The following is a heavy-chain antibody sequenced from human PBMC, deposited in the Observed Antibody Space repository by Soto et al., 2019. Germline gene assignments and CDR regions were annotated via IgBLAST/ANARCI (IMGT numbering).Heavy chain of an antibody. CDR2: INPNSGGT. J-gene: IGHJ3*02. V-gene: IGHV1-2*02. CDR3: ARRRYCSSTSCSEGAFDI. CDR1: GYTFTGYY. D-gene: IGHD2-2*01. Sequence: ASVKVSCKASGYTFTGYYMHWVRQAPGQGLEWMGWINPNSGGTNYAQKFQGRVTMTRDTSISTAYMELSRLRSDDTAVYYCARRRYCSSTSCSEGAFDIWGQGTMVT.